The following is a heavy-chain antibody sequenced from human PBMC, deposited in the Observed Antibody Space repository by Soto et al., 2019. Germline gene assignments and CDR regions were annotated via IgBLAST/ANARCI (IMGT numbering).Heavy chain of an antibody. CDR2: ITPYNGNV. Sequence: QMQLLQSGAEVKKTXSXXXISCKTSGWIFTFQYLHWVRQAPGQGLEWLGWITPYNGNVKYAQHFQGRISLTRDNSLTPLFLELRDLRPEDTGLYYCARSATSGDQHFIDSWGQGTLVTVSS. D-gene: IGHD7-27*01. CDR3: ARSATSGDQHFIDS. CDR1: GWIFTFQY. J-gene: IGHJ4*02. V-gene: IGHV1-45*02.